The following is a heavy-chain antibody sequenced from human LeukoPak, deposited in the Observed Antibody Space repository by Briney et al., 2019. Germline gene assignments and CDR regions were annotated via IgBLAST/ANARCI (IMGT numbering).Heavy chain of an antibody. Sequence: SETLSLTCTVSGGSISSGSYYWSWIRQPAGKGLEWIGRIYTSGSTNYNPSLKSRVTISVDTSKNQFSLKLSSVTAADTAVHYCARVWSGLSFDPWGQGTLVTVSS. CDR1: GGSISSGSYY. CDR2: IYTSGST. D-gene: IGHD3-3*01. CDR3: ARVWSGLSFDP. J-gene: IGHJ5*02. V-gene: IGHV4-61*02.